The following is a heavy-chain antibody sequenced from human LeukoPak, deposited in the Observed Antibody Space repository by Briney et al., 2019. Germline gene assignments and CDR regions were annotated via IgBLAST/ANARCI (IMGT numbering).Heavy chain of an antibody. CDR1: GGSISSYY. CDR2: IYYSGST. V-gene: IGHV4-59*08. D-gene: IGHD1-26*01. CDR3: ARQKVGRFFDY. J-gene: IGHJ4*02. Sequence: SETLSLTCTVSGGSISSYYWSWIRQPPGKGLEWIGYIYYSGSTNYNPSLKSRVTISEDTSKNQFSLKLNSMTAADTAVFYCARQKVGRFFDYWGQGTLVTVSS.